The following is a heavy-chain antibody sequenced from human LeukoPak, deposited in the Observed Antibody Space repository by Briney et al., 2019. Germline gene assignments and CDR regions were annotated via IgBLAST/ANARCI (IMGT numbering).Heavy chain of an antibody. CDR2: IYYSGST. J-gene: IGHJ6*03. CDR1: GGSISSSSSY. D-gene: IGHD3-3*01. CDR3: ARVGTGYDCDFWSGYYYYMDV. V-gene: IGHV4-39*07. Sequence: SETLSLTSTVYGGSISSSSSYWGWIRQPPGKGLEWIGSIYYSGSTYYNPSLKSRVTISVDTSKNQFSLKLSSVTAADTAVYYCARVGTGYDCDFWSGYYYYMDVWGKGTTVTVSS.